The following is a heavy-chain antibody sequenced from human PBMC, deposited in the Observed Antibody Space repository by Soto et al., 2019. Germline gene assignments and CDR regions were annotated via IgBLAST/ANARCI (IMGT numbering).Heavy chain of an antibody. D-gene: IGHD2-2*01. Sequence: SVKVSCKASGGTFSSYAISWVRQAPGQGLEWMGGIIPIFGTANYAQKFQGRVTITADESTSTAYMELSSLRSEDTAVYYCARDHKKYQLLNYYYYYGMDVWGQGTTVTVS. CDR2: IIPIFGTA. CDR3: ARDHKKYQLLNYYYYYGMDV. CDR1: GGTFSSYA. V-gene: IGHV1-69*13. J-gene: IGHJ6*02.